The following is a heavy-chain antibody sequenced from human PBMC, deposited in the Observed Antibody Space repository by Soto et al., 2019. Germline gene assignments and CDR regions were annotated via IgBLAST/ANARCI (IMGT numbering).Heavy chain of an antibody. Sequence: SETLSLTCAVSGGSISSSNWWSWVRQPPGKGLEWIGEIYHSGSTNYNPSLKSRVTISVDKSKNQFSLKLSPVTAADTAVYYCARGIAVAAAAAFDYWGQGTLVTVSS. CDR1: GGSISSSNW. CDR2: IYHSGST. V-gene: IGHV4-4*02. J-gene: IGHJ4*02. CDR3: ARGIAVAAAAAFDY. D-gene: IGHD6-13*01.